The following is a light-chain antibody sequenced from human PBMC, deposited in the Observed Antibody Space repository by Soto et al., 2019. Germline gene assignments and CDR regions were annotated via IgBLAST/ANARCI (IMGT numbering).Light chain of an antibody. CDR2: GAS. CDR1: QSVSSN. V-gene: IGKV3-15*01. Sequence: EIVMTQSPATLSVSPGERATLSCRASQSVSSNLAWYQQKPGQAPRLLIYGASTRNTGIPARFSSGGSGTEITLTIGSMQSEDFAVYYCQQYNNWPPYTFGQGTKLEIK. J-gene: IGKJ2*01. CDR3: QQYNNWPPYT.